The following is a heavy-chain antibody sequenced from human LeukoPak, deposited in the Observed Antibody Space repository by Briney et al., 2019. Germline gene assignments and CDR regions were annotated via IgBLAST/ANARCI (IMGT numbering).Heavy chain of an antibody. Sequence: SGPGLVKPSQTLSLTCAISGDSVSSNSAAWNWIRQSPSRGLEWLGRTYYRSKWYDDYAVSMKGRMTINPDTSKNQFSLQLNSVTPEDTAIYYRTRGGRGETVALFESWGQGTLVTVSS. CDR3: TRGGRGETVALFES. J-gene: IGHJ4*02. V-gene: IGHV6-1*01. D-gene: IGHD6-19*01. CDR1: GDSVSSNSAA. CDR2: TYYRSKWYD.